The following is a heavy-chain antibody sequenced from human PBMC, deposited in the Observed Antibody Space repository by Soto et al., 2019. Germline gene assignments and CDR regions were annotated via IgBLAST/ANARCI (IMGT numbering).Heavy chain of an antibody. D-gene: IGHD2-21*01. CDR2: VAPGNGNT. Sequence: ASVKVSCKASGYTFTDSAIHWVRQAPGQSLEWLGWVAPGNGNTKYSQNFQGRVTITRDTSATTAYMELSSLRSEDTAVYYCAKGSRMWTPDYWGQGTLVTVSS. J-gene: IGHJ4*02. CDR1: GYTFTDSA. CDR3: AKGSRMWTPDY. V-gene: IGHV1-3*01.